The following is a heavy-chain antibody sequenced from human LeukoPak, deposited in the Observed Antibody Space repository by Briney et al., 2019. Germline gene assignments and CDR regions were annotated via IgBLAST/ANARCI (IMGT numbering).Heavy chain of an antibody. Sequence: ASVKVSCKASGYTFTGYYMHWVRQAPGQGLEWMGWINPNSGGTNYAQKFQGRVTMTTDTSTSTASMELRSLRSDDTAVYYCARERGYDSSGYYHDAFDVWGQGTMVTVSS. V-gene: IGHV1-2*02. CDR1: GYTFTGYY. CDR3: ARERGYDSSGYYHDAFDV. CDR2: INPNSGGT. J-gene: IGHJ3*01. D-gene: IGHD3-22*01.